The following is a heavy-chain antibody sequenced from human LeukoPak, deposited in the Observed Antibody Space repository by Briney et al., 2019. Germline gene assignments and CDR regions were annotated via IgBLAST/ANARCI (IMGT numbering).Heavy chain of an antibody. CDR1: GFTFTSYA. CDR2: ISGSGSST. CDR3: ARNYDILTGSLDY. V-gene: IGHV3-23*01. D-gene: IGHD3-9*01. Sequence: GGSLRLSCAASGFTFTSYAVNWVRQAPGKGLKWVSSISGSGSSTYYADSVKGRFTISRDNSKNTLYLQMNSLRAEDTAVYYCARNYDILTGSLDYWGQGTLVTVSS. J-gene: IGHJ4*02.